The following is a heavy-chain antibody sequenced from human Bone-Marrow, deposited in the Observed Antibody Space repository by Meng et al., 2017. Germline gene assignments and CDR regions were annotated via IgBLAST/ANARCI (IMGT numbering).Heavy chain of an antibody. CDR2: IYPGDSDA. J-gene: IGHJ6*02. Sequence: GESLKISCKGSGYSFTSYWIGWVRQMPGKGLEWMGIIYPGDSDARYSPSFQGQVTISADKSISTAYLQWSSLKASDTATYYCARHRLGYSSSWYGSYYYYYYGMDVWGQGTTVTVSS. V-gene: IGHV5-51*01. D-gene: IGHD6-13*01. CDR1: GYSFTSYW. CDR3: ARHRLGYSSSWYGSYYYYYYGMDV.